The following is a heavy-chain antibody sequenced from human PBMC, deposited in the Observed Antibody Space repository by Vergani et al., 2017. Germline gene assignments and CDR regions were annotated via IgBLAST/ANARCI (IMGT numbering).Heavy chain of an antibody. Sequence: QVQLVQSGGGVVQPGGSLRLSCVASGFTFNRYGMQWVRQAPGKGLEWVAYVLFDGSNEYYADSVKGRFIVSRDNSNDALYLQMNSLRTDDTAVYYCARGPGYCHEGSWAIWGQGSVVTVSS. J-gene: IGHJ4*02. V-gene: IGHV3-30*02. CDR1: GFTFNRYG. D-gene: IGHD2-15*01. CDR3: ARGPGYCHEGSWAI. CDR2: VLFDGSNE.